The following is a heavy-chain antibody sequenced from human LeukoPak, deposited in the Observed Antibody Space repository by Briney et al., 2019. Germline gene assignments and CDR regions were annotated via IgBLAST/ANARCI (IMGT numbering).Heavy chain of an antibody. CDR2: TYHSGST. V-gene: IGHV4-38-2*02. J-gene: IGHJ4*02. D-gene: IGHD2-15*01. Sequence: PSETLSLTCTVSGYSISSGYYWGWIRQPPGKGLEWIGSTYHSGSTYYNPSLKSRVTISVDTSKNQFSLKLSSVTAADTAVYYCARDDGVVVAAPFDYWGQGTLVTVSS. CDR3: ARDDGVVVAAPFDY. CDR1: GYSISSGYY.